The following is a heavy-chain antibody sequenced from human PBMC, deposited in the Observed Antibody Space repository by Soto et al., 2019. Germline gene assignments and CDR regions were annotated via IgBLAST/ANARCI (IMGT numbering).Heavy chain of an antibody. V-gene: IGHV3-49*04. CDR1: GFTFDDYA. CDR3: ATVYFYDSSADYYFDY. Sequence: QAGGSLRLSCTVSGFTFDDYAMSWVRQAPGKGLEWVGFISSQAFGGTTEYAASVEGRFTISTDESKTIAYLQMNSLKAADTAVYFCATVYFYDSSADYYFDYWGQGTLVTVSS. D-gene: IGHD3-22*01. CDR2: ISSQAFGGTT. J-gene: IGHJ4*02.